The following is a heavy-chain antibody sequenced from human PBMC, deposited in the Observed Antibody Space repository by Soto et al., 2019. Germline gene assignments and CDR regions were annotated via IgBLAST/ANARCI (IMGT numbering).Heavy chain of an antibody. Sequence: SETQSVTYSVAGGSIIGHYWSRIRQPPGKGLEWIGYIYYSGSTNYNPSLKSRVTISVDTSKNQFSLKLSSVTAADTAVYYCARVYGGAFDYWGQGTLVTVSS. V-gene: IGHV4-59*11. CDR3: ARVYGGAFDY. D-gene: IGHD4-17*01. CDR1: GGSIIGHY. CDR2: IYYSGST. J-gene: IGHJ4*02.